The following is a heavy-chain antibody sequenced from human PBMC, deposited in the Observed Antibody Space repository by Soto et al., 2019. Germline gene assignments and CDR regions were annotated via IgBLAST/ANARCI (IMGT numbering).Heavy chain of an antibody. J-gene: IGHJ6*02. CDR3: ARAVDYCDPYYYYGMDV. D-gene: IGHD3-22*01. CDR1: GFTFSSFS. CDR2: ISCSRSYI. Sequence: EVQLVESGGGLVKPGGSLRLSCAASGFTFSSFSMNWVRQAPGKGLEWVSSISCSRSYIYYADSVKGRFTISRDNAKNXXYLQMNSLRAEDTAVYYCARAVDYCDPYYYYGMDVWGQGTTVTVSS. V-gene: IGHV3-21*01.